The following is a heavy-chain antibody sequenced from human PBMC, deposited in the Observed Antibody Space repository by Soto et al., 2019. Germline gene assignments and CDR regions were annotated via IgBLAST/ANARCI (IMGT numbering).Heavy chain of an antibody. D-gene: IGHD6-13*01. CDR2: IYYSGST. J-gene: IGHJ3*02. Sequence: SETLSLTCTVSGGSISSSSYYWGWIRQPPGKGLEWIGSIYYSGSTYYNPSLKSRVTISVDTSKNQFSLKLSSVTAADTAVYYCARRGSSWYRGDAFDIWGQGTMVTVSS. CDR3: ARRGSSWYRGDAFDI. V-gene: IGHV4-39*01. CDR1: GGSISSSSYY.